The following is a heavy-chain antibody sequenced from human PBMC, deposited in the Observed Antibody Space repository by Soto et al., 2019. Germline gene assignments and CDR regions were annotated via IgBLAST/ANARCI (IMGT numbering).Heavy chain of an antibody. J-gene: IGHJ4*02. Sequence: PGGSLRLSCAASGFTFSSYAMSWVRQAPGKGLEWVSAISGSGGSTYYADSVKGRFTISRDNSKNTLYLQMNSLRAEDTAVYYCARGITIFGVVTPYYFDYWGQGTLVTVS. V-gene: IGHV3-23*01. CDR3: ARGITIFGVVTPYYFDY. CDR1: GFTFSSYA. D-gene: IGHD3-3*01. CDR2: ISGSGGST.